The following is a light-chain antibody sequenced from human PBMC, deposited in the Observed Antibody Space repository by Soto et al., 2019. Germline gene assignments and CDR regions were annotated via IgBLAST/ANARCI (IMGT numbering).Light chain of an antibody. CDR2: GAS. V-gene: IGKV3D-15*01. Sequence: ILMTQSPATLSVSPGERATLSCSASQSVRSNLAWYHQKAVQAPRVLISGASSRATGIPGRFSGSGSGTEFTLTISSLQSEDFGVYNSQQYNNWPRTFGQGTKVDI. CDR1: QSVRSN. CDR3: QQYNNWPRT. J-gene: IGKJ1*01.